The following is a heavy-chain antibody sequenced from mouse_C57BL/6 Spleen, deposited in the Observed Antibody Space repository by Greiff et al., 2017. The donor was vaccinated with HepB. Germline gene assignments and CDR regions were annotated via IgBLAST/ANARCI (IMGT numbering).Heavy chain of an antibody. CDR2: INPGSGGT. J-gene: IGHJ2*01. D-gene: IGHD1-1*01. V-gene: IGHV1-54*01. CDR1: GYAFTNYL. Sequence: QVQLQQSGAELVKPGTSVKVSCKASGYAFTNYLIEWVKQRPGQGLEWIGVINPGSGGTNYNEKFKGKATLSPDKSSSTDYMQLSSLTSEDSAVYVCAREGVTVACIDDWGEGTTLTVSS. CDR3: AREGVTVACIDD.